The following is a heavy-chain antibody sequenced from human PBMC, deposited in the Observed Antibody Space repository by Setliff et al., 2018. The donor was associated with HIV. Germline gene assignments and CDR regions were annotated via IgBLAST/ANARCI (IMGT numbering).Heavy chain of an antibody. D-gene: IGHD3-16*01. CDR2: INHSGGT. CDR3: ERGWGHDGFDF. CDR1: GRSFSGYY. Sequence: SETLSLTCAVYGRSFSGYYWNWIRQSPGKGLEWIGEINHSGGTNYNPSLKSRVTMSIDTSKIQFALNVSSGTAADTAVYYCERGWGHDGFDFWGQGTMVTVSS. J-gene: IGHJ3*01. V-gene: IGHV4-34*01.